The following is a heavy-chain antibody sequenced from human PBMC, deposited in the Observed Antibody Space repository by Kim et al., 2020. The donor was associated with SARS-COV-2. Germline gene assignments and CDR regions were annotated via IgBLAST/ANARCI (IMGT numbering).Heavy chain of an antibody. D-gene: IGHD1-26*01. J-gene: IGHJ6*02. Sequence: SETLSLTCAVYGGSFSAYSWIWIRQAPGKGLEWIWEVNHSGITKYHPSLKSRVTISVDTSKNQFSLKLPSVTAADTAVFYCARGRAGVVPSPIVGLGPYYYYYAMDVWGQGTTVTVS. CDR3: ARGRAGVVPSPIVGLGPYYYYYAMDV. CDR2: VNHSGIT. CDR1: GGSFSAYS. V-gene: IGHV4-34*01.